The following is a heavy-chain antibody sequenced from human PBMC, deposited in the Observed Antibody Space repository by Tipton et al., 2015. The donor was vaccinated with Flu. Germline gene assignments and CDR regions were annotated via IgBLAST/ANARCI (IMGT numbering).Heavy chain of an antibody. CDR1: GGSMSGRGYY. D-gene: IGHD2-21*02. CDR3: ARASSPVVVTAIRFDY. J-gene: IGHJ4*02. V-gene: IGHV4-31*03. CDR2: TSFSGSS. Sequence: LSLTCTVSGGSMSGRGYYWNWIRQHPGRGLEWIGYTSFSGSSYYTPSLKSRVTISADTSKNEFYLRLSSVTAADTAVYYCARASSPVVVTAIRFDYWGQGTLVTISS.